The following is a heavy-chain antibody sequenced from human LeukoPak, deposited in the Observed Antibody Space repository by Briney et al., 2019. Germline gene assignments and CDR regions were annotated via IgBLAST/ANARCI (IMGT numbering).Heavy chain of an antibody. CDR3: ARERGVYYDSSGYER. CDR2: MNPNSGNT. D-gene: IGHD3-22*01. Sequence: ASVKVSCKASGYTLTSYDINWVRQATGQGLGWVGWMNPNSGNTGYAQTSQGRVTMTRNTSISTAYMELSSLRSEDTAVYYCARERGVYYDSSGYERWGQGTLVTVSS. V-gene: IGHV1-8*01. CDR1: GYTLTSYD. J-gene: IGHJ4*02.